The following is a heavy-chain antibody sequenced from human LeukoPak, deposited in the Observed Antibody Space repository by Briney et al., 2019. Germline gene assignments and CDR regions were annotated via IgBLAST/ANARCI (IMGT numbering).Heavy chain of an antibody. CDR1: GFTFSSYA. CDR2: ISGSGGST. D-gene: IGHD5-18*01. V-gene: IGHV3-23*01. Sequence: GGSLRLSCAASGFTFSSYAMSWVRQAPGKGLEWVSVISGSGGSTYYADSVKGRFTISRDNAKNSLYLQMNSLRAEDTAVYYCARDRVVDSYGFDYWGQGTLVTVSS. J-gene: IGHJ4*02. CDR3: ARDRVVDSYGFDY.